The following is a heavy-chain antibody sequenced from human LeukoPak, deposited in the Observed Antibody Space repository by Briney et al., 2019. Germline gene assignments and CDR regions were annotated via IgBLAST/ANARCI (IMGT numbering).Heavy chain of an antibody. CDR1: GFTFSSYA. J-gene: IGHJ4*02. CDR2: ISGSGGST. Sequence: GGSLRLSCAASGFTFSSYAMSWVRQAPGKGLEWVSAISGSGGSTYYADSVKGRFTISRDNSKNTLYLQMNSLRAEDTAVYSCAKDRDIVVVPAAPHYWGQGTLVTVSS. V-gene: IGHV3-23*01. D-gene: IGHD2-2*01. CDR3: AKDRDIVVVPAAPHY.